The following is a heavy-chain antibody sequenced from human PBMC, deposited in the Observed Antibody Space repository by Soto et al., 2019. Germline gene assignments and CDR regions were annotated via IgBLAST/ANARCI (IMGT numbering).Heavy chain of an antibody. CDR3: ASWDYDVLTGYSYDD. J-gene: IGHJ4*02. Sequence: QVQLVQSGAEVKKPGSSVKVSCKASGGTFNNYGMGWVRQAPGQGLEWMGGIIPMTRRTNYAQKFQGRVKVTADASRTTAYMELRGLRSEDTAVYYCASWDYDVLTGYSYDDWGQGTLVTVSS. CDR2: IIPMTRRT. D-gene: IGHD3-9*01. CDR1: GGTFNNYG. V-gene: IGHV1-69*01.